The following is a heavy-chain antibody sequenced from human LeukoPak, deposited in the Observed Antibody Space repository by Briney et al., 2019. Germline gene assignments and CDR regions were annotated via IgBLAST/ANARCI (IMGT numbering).Heavy chain of an antibody. Sequence: ASVKVSCKASGYTFTSYDINWVRQATGQGLEWMGWMNPNSGNTGYAQKFQGRVTITRNTSISTAYMELSSLRSEDTAVYYCARAEAYCGGDCYSDWFDPWGQGTLVTASS. V-gene: IGHV1-8*03. CDR1: GYTFTSYD. CDR2: MNPNSGNT. CDR3: ARAEAYCGGDCYSDWFDP. D-gene: IGHD2-21*01. J-gene: IGHJ5*02.